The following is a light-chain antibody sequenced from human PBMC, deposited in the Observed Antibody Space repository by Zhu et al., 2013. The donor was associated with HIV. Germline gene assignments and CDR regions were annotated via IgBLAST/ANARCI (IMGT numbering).Light chain of an antibody. CDR3: QQYYSTPPT. V-gene: IGKV4-1*01. J-gene: IGKJ1*01. CDR1: QSVLYSSNNKNY. CDR2: WAS. Sequence: DIVMTQSPDSLAVSLGERATINCKSSQSVLYSSNNKNYLAWYQQKPGQPPNLLIYWASTRESGVPDRFSGSGSGTDFTLTISSLQAEDVAVYYCQQYYSTPPTFGHGTKVEVK.